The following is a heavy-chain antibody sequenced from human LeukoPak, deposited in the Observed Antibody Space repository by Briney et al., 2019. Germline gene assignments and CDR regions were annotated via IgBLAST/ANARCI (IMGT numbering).Heavy chain of an antibody. D-gene: IGHD6-13*01. CDR1: GGSISSSIYY. CDR2: IYTSGST. J-gene: IGHJ4*02. Sequence: SETLSLTCAVSGGSISSSIYYWSWIRQPAGKGLEWIGRIYTSGSTNYNPSLKSRVTMSVDTSKNQFSLKLSSVTAADTAVYYCARDRGMHSSSWYDYWGQGTLVTVSS. V-gene: IGHV4-61*02. CDR3: ARDRGMHSSSWYDY.